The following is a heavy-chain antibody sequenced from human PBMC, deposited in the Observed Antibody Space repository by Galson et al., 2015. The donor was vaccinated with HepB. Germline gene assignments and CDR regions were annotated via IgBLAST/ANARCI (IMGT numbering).Heavy chain of an antibody. CDR3: ARVVQLLSSNWDY. V-gene: IGHV1-46*03. D-gene: IGHD1-1*01. CDR2: INPLGGST. J-gene: IGHJ4*02. CDR1: GYSFTTYY. Sequence: SVKVSCKASGYSFTTYYIHWVRQAPGQGPEWMGIINPLGGSTIYAQKFQGRVTMTRDTSTSTVYMELSSLRSDDTAVYYCARVVQLLSSNWDYWGQGTLVTVSS.